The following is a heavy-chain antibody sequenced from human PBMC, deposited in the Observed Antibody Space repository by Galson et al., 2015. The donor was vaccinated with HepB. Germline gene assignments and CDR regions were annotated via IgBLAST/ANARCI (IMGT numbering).Heavy chain of an antibody. J-gene: IGHJ4*02. V-gene: IGHV1-3*01. CDR1: FTSYA. CDR3: ARTNDYYDSSGYYLGY. D-gene: IGHD3-22*01. Sequence: FTSYAMHWVRQAPGQRLEWMGWINAGNGNTKYSQKFQGRVTITRDTSASTAYMELSSLRSEDTAVYYCARTNDYYDSSGYYLGYWGQGTLVTVSS. CDR2: INAGNGNT.